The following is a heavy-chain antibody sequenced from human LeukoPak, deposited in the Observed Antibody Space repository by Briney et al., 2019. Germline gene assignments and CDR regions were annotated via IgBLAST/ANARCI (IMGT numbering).Heavy chain of an antibody. J-gene: IGHJ4*02. CDR3: AKDRDTAMEIDY. V-gene: IGHV3-33*06. CDR1: GFIFSTYG. D-gene: IGHD5-18*01. Sequence: GGSLRLSCAASGFIFSTYGMHWVRQAPGKGLQWVAAIWFDGSNKYYADSVKGRFTISRDNSKNTLYLQVNSLRAEDTAVYYCAKDRDTAMEIDYWGQGTLVTVSS. CDR2: IWFDGSNK.